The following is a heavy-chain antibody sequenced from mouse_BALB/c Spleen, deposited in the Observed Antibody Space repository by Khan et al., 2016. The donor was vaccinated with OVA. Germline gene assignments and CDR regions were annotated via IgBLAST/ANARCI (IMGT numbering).Heavy chain of an antibody. CDR3: RSEENYAHWYFEV. J-gene: IGHJ1*01. CDR2: ISSGSTYT. V-gene: IGHV5-6-4*01. Sequence: EVELVESGGGLVKPGGSLKLSCAASGFPFSTYTMSWVRQTPEKRLEWVATISSGSTYTYSPARVKGRFPISRDNAKNTLYLHMTSVKSEETALLYCRSEENYAHWYFEVWGAGTTVTVSS. D-gene: IGHD1-1*01. CDR1: GFPFSTYT.